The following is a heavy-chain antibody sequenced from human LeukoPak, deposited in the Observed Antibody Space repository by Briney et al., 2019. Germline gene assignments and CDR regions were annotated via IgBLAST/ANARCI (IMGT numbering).Heavy chain of an antibody. Sequence: GGSLRLSCEASGFTFTNYAMSWVRQAPGRGLEWVSAICKSGGSTFYTDSVKGRFTISRDNSKNTLYLQMHSLRAEDTAVYYCVKLYYDFWSGYWPGDYWGQGTLVPVSS. CDR1: GFTFTNYA. J-gene: IGHJ4*02. CDR2: ICKSGGST. V-gene: IGHV3-23*01. D-gene: IGHD3-3*01. CDR3: VKLYYDFWSGYWPGDY.